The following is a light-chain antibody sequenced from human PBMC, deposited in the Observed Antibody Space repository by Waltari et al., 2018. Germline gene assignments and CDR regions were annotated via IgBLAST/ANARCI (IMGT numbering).Light chain of an antibody. V-gene: IGLV1-36*01. CDR1: SSNIGNPP. Sequence: QSVLTQPPSVSAAPGQRVTISCSGRSSNIGNPPVNWFQQLPGTAPKLLLSYDHLFPSGVSDRFSGSKSGTSASLAISGLQSEDEADYYCAAWDDGLNGVIFGGGTHLTVL. J-gene: IGLJ2*01. CDR3: AAWDDGLNGVI. CDR2: YDH.